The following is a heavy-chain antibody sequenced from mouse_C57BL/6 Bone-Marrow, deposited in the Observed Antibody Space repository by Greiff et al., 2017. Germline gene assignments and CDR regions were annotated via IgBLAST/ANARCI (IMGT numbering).Heavy chain of an antibody. V-gene: IGHV1-15*01. Sequence: VQRVESGAELVRPGASVTLSCKASGYTFTDYEMHWVKQTPVHGLEWIGAIDPETGGTAYNQKFKGKAILTADKSYSTAYMELRSLTSEDSAVYYCTRSGGNSLFDYWGQGTTLTVSS. CDR2: IDPETGGT. CDR3: TRSGGNSLFDY. J-gene: IGHJ2*01. CDR1: GYTFTDYE. D-gene: IGHD2-1*01.